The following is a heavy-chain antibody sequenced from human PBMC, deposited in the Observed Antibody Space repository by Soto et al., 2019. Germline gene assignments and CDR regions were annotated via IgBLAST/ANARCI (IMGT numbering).Heavy chain of an antibody. Sequence: PAQTLSLTCAISGVSVSSYSVGLHWVRQSPSRGLEWLGRTYYRSKWITDYAPSLKSRITFSPDISKNQFSLQLRSVTPEDTAVYHCARNFKSAFDYWGRGTLVTVSS. V-gene: IGHV6-1*01. CDR3: ARNFKSAFDY. CDR2: TYYRSKWIT. J-gene: IGHJ4*02. CDR1: GVSVSSYSVG.